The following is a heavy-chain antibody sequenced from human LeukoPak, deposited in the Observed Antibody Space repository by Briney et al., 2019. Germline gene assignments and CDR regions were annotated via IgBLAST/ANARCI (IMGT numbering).Heavy chain of an antibody. Sequence: PSQTLSLTCTVSGGSISSGGYYWRWIRQHPGKGLEWIGYIYYSGSTYYNPSLKSRVTISVDTSKNQFSLKLSSVTAADTAVYYCASWGAGTFDYWGQGTLVTVSS. J-gene: IGHJ4*02. CDR2: IYYSGST. CDR3: ASWGAGTFDY. D-gene: IGHD1-26*01. CDR1: GGSISSGGYY. V-gene: IGHV4-31*03.